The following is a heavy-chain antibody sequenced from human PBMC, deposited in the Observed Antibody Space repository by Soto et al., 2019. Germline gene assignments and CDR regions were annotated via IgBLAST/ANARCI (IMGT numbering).Heavy chain of an antibody. D-gene: IGHD3-9*01. CDR3: SGILTGYYIA. V-gene: IGHV3-30-3*01. J-gene: IGHJ5*02. CDR1: GFTFRSYA. CDR2: MSHDGSDK. Sequence: QVRLVESGGGVVQPGRSLRLSCAASGFTFRSYAMHWVRQAPGKGLEWVAFMSHDGSDKFYADSVEGRFTISRDNSKNTLFLQMNSRGADDTAVYYCSGILTGYYIAWGQGTLVTVSS.